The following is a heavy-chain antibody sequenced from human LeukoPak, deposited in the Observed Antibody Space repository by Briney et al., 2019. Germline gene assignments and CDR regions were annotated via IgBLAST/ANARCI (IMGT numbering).Heavy chain of an antibody. D-gene: IGHD2-15*01. CDR3: ARASIPLGSREQ. J-gene: IGHJ4*02. V-gene: IGHV4-59*01. CDR2: IYYSGST. Sequence: SETLSLTCTVSGGSISSYYWSWIRQPPGKGLDWIGYIYYSGSTNYNPSLKSRVTISVDTSKNQFSLKLSSVTAADTAVYYCARASIPLGSREQWGQGTLVTVSS. CDR1: GGSISSYY.